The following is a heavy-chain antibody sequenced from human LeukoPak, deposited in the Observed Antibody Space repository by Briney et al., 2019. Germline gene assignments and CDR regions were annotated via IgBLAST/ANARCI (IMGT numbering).Heavy chain of an antibody. D-gene: IGHD6-13*01. Sequence: SETLSLTCAVYGGSFSGYYWSWIRQPPGKGLEWIGEINHSGSTNYNPSLKSRVTISVDTSKNQFSLKLSSVTAADTAVYYCARGRLAAYFDYWGQGTLVTVSS. J-gene: IGHJ4*02. V-gene: IGHV4-34*01. CDR3: ARGRLAAYFDY. CDR1: GGSFSGYY. CDR2: INHSGST.